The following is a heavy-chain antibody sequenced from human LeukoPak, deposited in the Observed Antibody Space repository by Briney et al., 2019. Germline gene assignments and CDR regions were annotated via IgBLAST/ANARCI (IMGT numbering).Heavy chain of an antibody. J-gene: IGHJ4*02. CDR1: GFTFSSYG. V-gene: IGHV3-30*02. CDR3: AKTVTPRAWYYFDY. Sequence: PGGSLRLSCAASGFTFSSYGMHWVRQAPGKGLEWVAFIRYDGSNKYYADSVKGRFTISRDNSKNTLYLQMNSLRAEDTAVYYCAKTVTPRAWYYFDYWGQGTLVTASS. CDR2: IRYDGSNK. D-gene: IGHD4-23*01.